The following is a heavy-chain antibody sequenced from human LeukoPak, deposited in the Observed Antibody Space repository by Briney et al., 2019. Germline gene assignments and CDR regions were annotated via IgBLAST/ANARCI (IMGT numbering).Heavy chain of an antibody. Sequence: ASVKVSCKASGYTFTSYDINWVRQATGQGLEWMGWMNPNSGNTGYAQKFQGRVTMTRNTSISTAYMELSSLRSEDTAVYYCARGSPYYYGSGTDWFDPWGQGTLVTVSS. CDR1: GYTFTSYD. V-gene: IGHV1-8*01. CDR3: ARGSPYYYGSGTDWFDP. CDR2: MNPNSGNT. J-gene: IGHJ5*02. D-gene: IGHD3-10*01.